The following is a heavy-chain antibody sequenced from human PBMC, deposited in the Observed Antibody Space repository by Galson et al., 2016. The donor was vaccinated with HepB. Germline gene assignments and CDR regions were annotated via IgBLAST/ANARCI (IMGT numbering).Heavy chain of an antibody. J-gene: IGHJ4*02. CDR3: ARDPGYCSPSGCPRGPR. V-gene: IGHV5-10-1*01. CDR2: IDPSDSYT. D-gene: IGHD2-15*01. CDR1: GYSFTTYW. Sequence: QSGAEVKKPGESLRISCKGSGYSFTTYWISWVRQVPGKGLEWMGRIDPSDSYTKYSPSFQGHVTISTDRSTSTAYLQWSSLKASDTAMYYCARDPGYCSPSGCPRGPRWGQGTLVTVSS.